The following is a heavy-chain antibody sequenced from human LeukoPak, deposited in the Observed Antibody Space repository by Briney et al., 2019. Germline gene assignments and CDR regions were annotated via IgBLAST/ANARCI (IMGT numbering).Heavy chain of an antibody. J-gene: IGHJ4*02. V-gene: IGHV4-34*01. Sequence: SETLSLTCAVYGGSFSGYYWSWIRQPPGKGLEWIGEINHSGSTNYNPSLKSRVTISVDTSKNQFSLKLSSVTAADTAVYYCAKGPRPFRFGGNNRTPFDYWGQGTLVTVSS. CDR3: AKGPRPFRFGGNNRTPFDY. CDR2: INHSGST. CDR1: GGSFSGYY. D-gene: IGHD3-10*01.